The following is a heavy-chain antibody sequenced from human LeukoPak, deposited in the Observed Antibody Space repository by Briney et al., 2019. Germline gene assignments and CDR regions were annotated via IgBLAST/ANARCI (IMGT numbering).Heavy chain of an antibody. J-gene: IGHJ4*02. CDR3: AKDRFSYSSGWFDY. D-gene: IGHD6-19*01. Sequence: PPGGSLRLSCAASGFIFRSYAMSWVRQAPGKGLEWVSAISGSGGSTYYADSVKGRFTISRDNSKNTLYLQMNSLRAEDTAVYYCAKDRFSYSSGWFDYWGQGTLVTVSS. V-gene: IGHV3-23*01. CDR2: ISGSGGST. CDR1: GFIFRSYA.